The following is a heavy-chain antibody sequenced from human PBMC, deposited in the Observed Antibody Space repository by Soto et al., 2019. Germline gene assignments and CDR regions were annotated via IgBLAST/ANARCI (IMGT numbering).Heavy chain of an antibody. Sequence: QLQESGPGLVKPSQTLSLTCTVSGASINNNDYYWSWIRQTPGKGLEWIGYVYYSGTTDYIPSLNSRLSMSIDKSQNHFTLKLNSVTAADTATYYWARMSYFYDKWYFDLWGRGTLVTVSS. CDR2: VYYSGTT. V-gene: IGHV4-30-4*01. CDR3: ARMSYFYDKWYFDL. J-gene: IGHJ2*01. CDR1: GASINNNDYY. D-gene: IGHD3-22*01.